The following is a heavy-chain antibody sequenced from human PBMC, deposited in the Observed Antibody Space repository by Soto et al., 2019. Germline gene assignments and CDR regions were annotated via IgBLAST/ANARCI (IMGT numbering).Heavy chain of an antibody. CDR3: ARDDSSGGSCYRPLDY. CDR1: GYTFPSYG. V-gene: IGHV1-18*01. Sequence: QVQLVQSGAEVKKPGASVKVSCKASGYTFPSYGISWVRQAPGQGLEWMGWISGYNGNTNYAQMLQGRVTMTTDTSTSTAYMELRSLRSDDTAVYYCARDDSSGGSCYRPLDYWGQGTLVTVSS. CDR2: ISGYNGNT. J-gene: IGHJ4*02. D-gene: IGHD2-15*01.